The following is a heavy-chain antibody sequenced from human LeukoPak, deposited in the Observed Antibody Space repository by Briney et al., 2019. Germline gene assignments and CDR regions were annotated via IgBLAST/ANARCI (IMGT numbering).Heavy chain of an antibody. D-gene: IGHD2-21*02. CDR3: ARDPDSTGYFDY. CDR1: GGSISSGDYY. Sequence: SQTLSLTCTVSGGSISSGDYYWSWIRQPPGRGLEWIGYIYYSGSTYYNPSLKSRVTISVDTSKNQFSLKLSSVTAADTAVYYCARDPDSTGYFDYWGQGTLVTVSS. V-gene: IGHV4-30-4*08. CDR2: IYYSGST. J-gene: IGHJ4*02.